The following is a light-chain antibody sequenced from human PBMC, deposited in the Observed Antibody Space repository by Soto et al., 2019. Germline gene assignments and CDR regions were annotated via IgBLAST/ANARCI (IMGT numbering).Light chain of an antibody. J-gene: IGLJ1*01. V-gene: IGLV2-14*02. Sequence: QSVLTQPASVSGSPGQSITISCTGTSSDVGSYNLVSWYQQHPGKAPKVMIYEVNNRPSGVSNRFSGSKSGNTASLTISGLQAEDEADYYCSSCTSSSALLYVFGPGTQVTVL. CDR2: EVN. CDR3: SSCTSSSALLYV. CDR1: SSDVGSYNL.